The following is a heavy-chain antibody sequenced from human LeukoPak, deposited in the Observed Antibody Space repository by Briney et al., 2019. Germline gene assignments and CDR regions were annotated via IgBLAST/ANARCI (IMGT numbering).Heavy chain of an antibody. D-gene: IGHD6-19*01. CDR3: ARDWAVAGSFDY. V-gene: IGHV1-46*01. CDR2: INPSGGST. CDR1: GYTFTSYY. J-gene: IGHJ4*02. Sequence: PKASVKVSCKASGYTFTSYYMHWVRQAPGQGLEWMGIINPSGGSTSYAQKFQGRVTITADKSTSTAYMELSSLRSEDTAVYYCARDWAVAGSFDYWGQGTLVTVSS.